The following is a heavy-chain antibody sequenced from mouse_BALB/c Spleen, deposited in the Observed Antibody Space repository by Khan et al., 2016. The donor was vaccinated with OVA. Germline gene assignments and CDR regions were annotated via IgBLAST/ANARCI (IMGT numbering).Heavy chain of an antibody. Sequence: QVQLKESGPGLVQPSQSLSITCTVSGFSLTSYGVHWVRQSPGKGLEWLGVIWSGGSTDYDAAFISRLNIIKDNSKSQAFFKMNSLQANDTAIYCGARNYDYDEGFAYWGQGTLVTVSA. J-gene: IGHJ3*01. CDR3: ARNYDYDEGFAY. V-gene: IGHV2-2*02. CDR1: GFSLTSYG. CDR2: IWSGGST. D-gene: IGHD2-4*01.